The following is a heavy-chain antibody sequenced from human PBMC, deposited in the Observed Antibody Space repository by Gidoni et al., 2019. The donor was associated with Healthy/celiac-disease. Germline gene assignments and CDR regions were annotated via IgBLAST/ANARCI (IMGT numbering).Heavy chain of an antibody. CDR3: ARWYFSYYFDY. CDR1: GGSFSGYY. Sequence: QVQLQQWGAGLLKPSETLSLTCAVYGGSFSGYYWSWTRQPPGKGLEWIGEINHSGSTNYNPSLKSRVTISVDTSKNQFSLKLSSVTAADTAVYYCARWYFSYYFDYWGQGTLVTVSS. D-gene: IGHD6-13*01. V-gene: IGHV4-34*01. J-gene: IGHJ4*02. CDR2: INHSGST.